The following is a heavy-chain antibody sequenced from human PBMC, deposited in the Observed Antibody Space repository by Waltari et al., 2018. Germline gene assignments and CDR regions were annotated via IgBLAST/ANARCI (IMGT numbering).Heavy chain of an antibody. V-gene: IGHV4-39*01. J-gene: IGHJ4*02. CDR2: IYYSGST. Sequence: QLQLQESGPGLVKPSETLSLTCTVSGGSISSSSYYWGWIRQPPGKGLEWIGSIYYSGSTYYNPSLKSRVTISVDTSKNQFSLKLSSVTAADTAVYYCARLRTVGGPCYWGQGTLVTVSS. CDR1: GGSISSSSYY. D-gene: IGHD4-17*01. CDR3: ARLRTVGGPCY.